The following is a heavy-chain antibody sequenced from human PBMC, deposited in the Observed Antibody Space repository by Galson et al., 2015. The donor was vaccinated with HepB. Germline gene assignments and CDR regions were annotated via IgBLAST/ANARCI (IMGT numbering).Heavy chain of an antibody. V-gene: IGHV1-2*02. CDR1: GYTFTVYY. Sequence: SVKVSCKASGYTFTVYYIHWVRQAPGQGLEWMAWMHPNSDDTNSAQKFQGRVTMTRDTSISTAYMELSRLRSDDTAVYYCARASEYYYDRSGYYGYDTFDIWGQGTMVTVSS. J-gene: IGHJ3*02. CDR3: ARASEYYYDRSGYYGYDTFDI. D-gene: IGHD3-22*01. CDR2: MHPNSDDT.